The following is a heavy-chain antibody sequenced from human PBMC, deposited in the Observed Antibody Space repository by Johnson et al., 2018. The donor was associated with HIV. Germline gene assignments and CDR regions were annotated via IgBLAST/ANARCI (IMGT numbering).Heavy chain of an antibody. J-gene: IGHJ3*01. V-gene: IGHV3-9*01. CDR2: ISWNSGSI. D-gene: IGHD6-13*01. CDR1: GFTFDDYA. Sequence: VQLVESGGGLVQPGRSLRLSCAASGFTFDDYAMHWVRQAPGKGLEWVSGISWNSGSIGYADSVKGRFTISRDNSKNTLFLQMNGLRAEDTAVYYCARDEAQTLASAGRDAFDFWGQGTMVTVSS. CDR3: ARDEAQTLASAGRDAFDF.